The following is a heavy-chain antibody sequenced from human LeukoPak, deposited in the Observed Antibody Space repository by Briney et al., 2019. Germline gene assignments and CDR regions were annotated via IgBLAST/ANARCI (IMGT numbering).Heavy chain of an antibody. CDR3: ARLVYSDSGGYYFFDY. CDR1: SGSISSSNW. J-gene: IGHJ4*02. D-gene: IGHD3-10*01. V-gene: IGHV4-4*02. Sequence: SETLSLTCAVSSGSISSSNWWSWVRQPPGRGLEWIGEIYHSGSTNYSPSLKSRVTISVDKSNNQFSLKLSSVTAADTAVYYCARLVYSDSGGYYFFDYWGQGTLVTVSS. CDR2: IYHSGST.